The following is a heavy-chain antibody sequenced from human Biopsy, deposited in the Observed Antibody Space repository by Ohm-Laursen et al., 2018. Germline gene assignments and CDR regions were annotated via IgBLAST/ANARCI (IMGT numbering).Heavy chain of an antibody. CDR1: GYSIRSDYR. D-gene: IGHD6-19*01. J-gene: IGHJ4*02. Sequence: ETLSLTCAVSGYSIRSDYRWGWIRQAPGKTLEWLGNIFKDGNTHYNPSLRSRLIISIDTSKNQFSLMMTSVSGADTAVYFCARVGSGWAPFDKWGPGTLVTVSS. CDR2: IFKDGNT. V-gene: IGHV4-38-2*01. CDR3: ARVGSGWAPFDK.